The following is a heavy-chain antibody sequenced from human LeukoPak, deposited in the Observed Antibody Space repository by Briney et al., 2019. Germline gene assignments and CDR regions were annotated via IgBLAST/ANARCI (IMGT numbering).Heavy chain of an antibody. V-gene: IGHV5-51*01. CDR2: IYPGDSAP. Sequence: GESLKISCKGSGYSFTSYWIGWVRQLPGKGLEWMGIIYPGDSAPRYSTSFQGQVTISADKSISTAYLQWSSLKASDTAMYYCARHQSPYGSGSYYNVDYYYMDVWGKGTTVTVSS. D-gene: IGHD3-10*01. CDR1: GYSFTSYW. J-gene: IGHJ6*03. CDR3: ARHQSPYGSGSYYNVDYYYMDV.